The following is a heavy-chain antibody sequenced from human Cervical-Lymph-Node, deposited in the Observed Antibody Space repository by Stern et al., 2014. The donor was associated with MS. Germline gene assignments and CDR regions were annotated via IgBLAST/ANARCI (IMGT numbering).Heavy chain of an antibody. D-gene: IGHD1-14*01. CDR3: ARQRSSTNRADY. J-gene: IGHJ4*02. V-gene: IGHV5-51*01. Sequence: EVQLLESGAEVKKPGESLKISCKGSGYSFTSSWIVWVRQMPGKGLEWMGVIYPGDSDTKYSPSFPGQVTISADKSISTAYLQWSSLRASDTAMYYCARQRSSTNRADYWGQGTLVTVSS. CDR1: GYSFTSSW. CDR2: IYPGDSDT.